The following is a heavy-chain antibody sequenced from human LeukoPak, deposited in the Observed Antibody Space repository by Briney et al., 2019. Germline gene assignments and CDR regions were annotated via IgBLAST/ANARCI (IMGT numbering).Heavy chain of an antibody. Sequence: ASVKVSCKASGYTFTSYGISWVRQAPGQGLEWMGWIIAYNGNTKHAQKLQGRVTMTTDTSTSTAYIELRSLRSDDTAVYYCARTTIFGVVIPFDYWGQGTLVSVSS. V-gene: IGHV1-18*01. CDR2: IIAYNGNT. CDR3: ARTTIFGVVIPFDY. J-gene: IGHJ4*02. CDR1: GYTFTSYG. D-gene: IGHD3-3*01.